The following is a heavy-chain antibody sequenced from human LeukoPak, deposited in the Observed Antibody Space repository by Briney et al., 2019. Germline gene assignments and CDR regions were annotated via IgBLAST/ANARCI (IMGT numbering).Heavy chain of an antibody. CDR1: GFTFFSYE. D-gene: IGHD3-16*01. J-gene: IGHJ6*03. CDR2: ISSSGSTI. CDR3: ARDRGGGMDV. V-gene: IGHV3-48*03. Sequence: GGSLRLSCAASGFTFFSYEMNWVRQAPGKGLEWVSYISSSGSTIYYADSVKGRFTISRDNAKNSLYLQMNSLRAEDTAVYYCARDRGGGMDVWGKGPTVTISS.